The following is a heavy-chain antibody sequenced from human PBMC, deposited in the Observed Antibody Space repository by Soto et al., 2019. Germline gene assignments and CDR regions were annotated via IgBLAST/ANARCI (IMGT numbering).Heavy chain of an antibody. D-gene: IGHD3-16*02. J-gene: IGHJ6*02. CDR2: FYSGART. CDR1: GFTASPNY. Sequence: GGSLRLSCATSGFTASPNYMTWVRQAPGKGLEWVAIFYSGARTYYRDSVKGRFTISRDRSKSTLFLQMNNLTAEDTAVYFCASDLSPYYYYALDVWGQGTTVTVSS. CDR3: ASDLSPYYYYALDV. V-gene: IGHV3-53*03.